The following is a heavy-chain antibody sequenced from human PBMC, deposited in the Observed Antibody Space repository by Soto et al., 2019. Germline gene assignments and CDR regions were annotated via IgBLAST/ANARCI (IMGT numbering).Heavy chain of an antibody. D-gene: IGHD3-9*01. CDR2: ISANFGKA. CDR3: ARELYYDILTGYYSWFDP. CDR1: GYTFTSYG. V-gene: IGHV1-18*01. Sequence: ASVKVSCKASGYTFTSYGISWVRQAPGQGLEWMGGISANFGKANYAQKFQGRVTITADESTSTAYMELSSLRSDDTAVYYCARELYYDILTGYYSWFDPWGQGTLVTVSS. J-gene: IGHJ5*02.